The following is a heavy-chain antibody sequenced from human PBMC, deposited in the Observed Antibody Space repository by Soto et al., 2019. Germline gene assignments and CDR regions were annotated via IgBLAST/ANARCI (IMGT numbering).Heavy chain of an antibody. CDR2: INPSGGST. CDR3: ARAWRKWVHYYDPPMY. J-gene: IGHJ4*02. D-gene: IGHD3-22*01. Sequence: ASVKVSCKASGYTFTSYYMHWVRQAPGQGLEWMGIINPSGGSTSYAQKFQGRVTMTRDTSTSTVYMELSSLRSEDTAVYYCARAWRKWVHYYDPPMYWGQGTLVTVSS. V-gene: IGHV1-46*01. CDR1: GYTFTSYY.